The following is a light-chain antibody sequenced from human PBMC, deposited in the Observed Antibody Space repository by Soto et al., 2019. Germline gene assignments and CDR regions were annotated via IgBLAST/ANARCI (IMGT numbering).Light chain of an antibody. J-gene: IGKJ1*01. CDR2: GAS. Sequence: DIQLTQSPSFLSASVGDRVTITCRASQGVNNYLAWYQQTPGKAPKFLIYGASTLYSGVPSRFSGSGSGTEFTLTISSLQPEDFATYYCQHLKSYSASFGQGTKVEVK. V-gene: IGKV1-9*01. CDR3: QHLKSYSAS. CDR1: QGVNNY.